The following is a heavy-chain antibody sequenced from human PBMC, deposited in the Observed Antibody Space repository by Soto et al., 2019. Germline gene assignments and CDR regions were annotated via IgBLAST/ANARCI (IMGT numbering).Heavy chain of an antibody. Sequence: EVQLVESGGGLVQPGGSLRLSCAASGFTVSSNYMSWVRQAPGKGLEWVAVIYSGGSTYYADYAKGRFTIPRHNSKKTLYLQMNRRRAEAAAVYYGAREFGHGWFDLWGQGTLVTVSS. J-gene: IGHJ5*02. CDR1: GFTVSSNY. D-gene: IGHD3-10*01. CDR3: AREFGHGWFDL. CDR2: IYSGGST. V-gene: IGHV3-53*04.